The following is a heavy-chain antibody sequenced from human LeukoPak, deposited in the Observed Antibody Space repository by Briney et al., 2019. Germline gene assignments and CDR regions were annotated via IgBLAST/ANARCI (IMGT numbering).Heavy chain of an antibody. CDR2: ISGSGGST. J-gene: IGHJ4*02. Sequence: GGSLRLSSAASGFTFSSYAMSWVRQAPGKGLEWVSAISGSGGSTYYADSVKGRFTISRDNSKNTLYLQMNSLRAEDTAVYYCAKESGSSVVVVAATPGALDYWGQGTLVTVSS. CDR1: GFTFSSYA. D-gene: IGHD2-15*01. V-gene: IGHV3-23*01. CDR3: AKESGSSVVVVAATPGALDY.